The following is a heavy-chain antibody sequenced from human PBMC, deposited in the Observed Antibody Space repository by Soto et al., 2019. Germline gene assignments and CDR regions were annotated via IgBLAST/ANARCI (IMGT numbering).Heavy chain of an antibody. V-gene: IGHV3-30*18. CDR3: AKVTGYCTSSSCRSEFYYYYGMDV. Sequence: PGGSLRLSCAASGFSFSTYGMHWVRQAPGTGLEWVAVISYDGGNKYYADSVKGRFTISRDNPKNTLYLQMNSLRAEDTAVYYCAKVTGYCTSSSCRSEFYYYYGMDVWGQGTTVTVSS. CDR1: GFSFSTYG. J-gene: IGHJ6*02. D-gene: IGHD2-15*01. CDR2: ISYDGGNK.